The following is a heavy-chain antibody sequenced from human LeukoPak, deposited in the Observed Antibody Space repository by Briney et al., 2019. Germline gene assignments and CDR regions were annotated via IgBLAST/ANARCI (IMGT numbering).Heavy chain of an antibody. CDR1: EFTFSRYW. CDR3: ARDRAFYYGSGSYLDY. D-gene: IGHD3-10*01. V-gene: IGHV3-7*04. CDR2: IKEDGSEK. J-gene: IGHJ4*02. Sequence: PGGSLRLSCAASEFTFSRYWMSWVRQAPGKGLEWVANIKEDGSEKYYVDSVKGRFTISRDNAKNSLYLQMNSLRAEDTAVYYCARDRAFYYGSGSYLDYWGQGTLVTVSS.